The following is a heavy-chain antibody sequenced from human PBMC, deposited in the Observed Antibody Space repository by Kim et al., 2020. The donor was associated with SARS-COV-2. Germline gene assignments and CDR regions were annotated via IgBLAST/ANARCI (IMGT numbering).Heavy chain of an antibody. J-gene: IGHJ4*02. Sequence: NKYYADSVKGRFTISRDNSKNTLHLQMNSLRAEDTAVYYCAREVTGGLSDYWGQGTLVTVSS. CDR2: NK. D-gene: IGHD2-21*02. CDR3: AREVTGGLSDY. V-gene: IGHV3-33*01.